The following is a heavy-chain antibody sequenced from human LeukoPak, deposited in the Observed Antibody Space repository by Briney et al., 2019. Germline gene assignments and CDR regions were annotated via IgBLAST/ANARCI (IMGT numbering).Heavy chain of an antibody. CDR1: GFTFDDNG. D-gene: IGHD3-10*01. CDR3: ATHSYYYGSGSYPHYLDY. V-gene: IGHV3-20*04. Sequence: GGSLRLSCAASGFTFDDNGMSWVRQPPGKGLEWVSGLNWNGGTTGHADSVKGRCTISRDNAKNFLYLQMNSLRAEDTALYYCATHSYYYGSGSYPHYLDYWGQGTLVTVSS. J-gene: IGHJ4*02. CDR2: LNWNGGTT.